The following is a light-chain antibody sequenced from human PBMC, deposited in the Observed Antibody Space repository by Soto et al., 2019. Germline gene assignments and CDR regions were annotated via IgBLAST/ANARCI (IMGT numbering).Light chain of an antibody. J-gene: IGKJ4*01. CDR2: AAS. V-gene: IGKV1-5*01. Sequence: DILLIQSPVTLSASVGDRITITCRASENIFKFLAWYQQRSGSAPNLLIYAASDLERGVPSRFSGSGSGTEFTLTIDNLQPNDSATYFCQHYHSQSITFGGGTQVDVK. CDR3: QHYHSQSIT. CDR1: ENIFKF.